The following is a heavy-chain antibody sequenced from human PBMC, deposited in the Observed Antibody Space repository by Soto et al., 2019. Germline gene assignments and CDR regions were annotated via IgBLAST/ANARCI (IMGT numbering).Heavy chain of an antibody. D-gene: IGHD3-10*01. J-gene: IGHJ4*02. CDR2: INPSGDST. Sequence: GETLSLSCVASGFSISSHCLSWIRQPPGEGLEWVWTINPSGDSTFYAASVKGRFTISRDNTKNTAYLQMNSLSVGDTAVYLCAKVDVSTAGSFDYWGQGALVTVSS. CDR1: GFSISSHC. V-gene: IGHV3-23*01. CDR3: AKVDVSTAGSFDY.